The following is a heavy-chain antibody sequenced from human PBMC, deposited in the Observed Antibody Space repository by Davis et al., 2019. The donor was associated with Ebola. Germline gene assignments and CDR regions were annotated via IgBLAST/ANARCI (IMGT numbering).Heavy chain of an antibody. CDR3: ARARSGWDEIDAFDI. Sequence: MPSETLSLTCTVSGGSVSSGSYFWTWIRQSPGKGLEWIGEINHSGSTNYNPSLMSRVTISVDTSMNQFSLKLRSVTAADTAVYYCARARSGWDEIDAFDIWGQGTMVTVSS. CDR1: GGSVSSGSYF. V-gene: IGHV4-39*07. CDR2: INHSGST. D-gene: IGHD6-19*01. J-gene: IGHJ3*02.